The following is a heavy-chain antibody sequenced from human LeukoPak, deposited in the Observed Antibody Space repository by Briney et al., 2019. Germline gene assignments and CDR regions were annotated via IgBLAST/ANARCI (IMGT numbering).Heavy chain of an antibody. CDR3: ARFSPPPT. CDR1: GFTLSSYW. V-gene: IGHV3-74*01. CDR2: ISSDGTIT. J-gene: IGHJ4*02. Sequence: PGGSLRLSCAASGFTLSSYWMHWVRQAPGKGLVWVSRISSDGTITNYADSVKGRFTISRDNAKNTLYLQMNSLRVKDTAVYYCARFSPPPTWGQGTLVTVSS.